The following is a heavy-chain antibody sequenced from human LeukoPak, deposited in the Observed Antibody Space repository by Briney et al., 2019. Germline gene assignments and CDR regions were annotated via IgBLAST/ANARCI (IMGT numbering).Heavy chain of an antibody. CDR3: ATSDYGDYVSWFDP. J-gene: IGHJ5*02. CDR1: GYPFISYY. V-gene: IGHV1-24*01. Sequence: GGSVKVSCKASGYPFISYYIHWVRQAPGQGLEWMGGFDPEDGETIYAQKFQGRVTMTEDTSTDTAYMELSSLRSEDTAVYYCATSDYGDYVSWFDPWGQGTLVTVSS. D-gene: IGHD4-17*01. CDR2: FDPEDGET.